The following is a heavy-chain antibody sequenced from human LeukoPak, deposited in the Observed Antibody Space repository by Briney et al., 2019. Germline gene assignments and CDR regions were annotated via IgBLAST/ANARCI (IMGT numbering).Heavy chain of an antibody. CDR3: ASAREYCGSAECYEYFQH. CDR2: IYSAGDT. J-gene: IGHJ1*01. CDR1: GFTVSSNY. V-gene: IGHV3-53*01. D-gene: IGHD2-21*01. Sequence: PGGSLRLSCAASGFTVSSNYMSWVRQAPGKGLEWVSVIYSAGDTYYADSVKGRFSISRDNSKSTLYLQMNSLRAEDTALYYCASAREYCGSAECYEYFQHWGQGTLVTVSS.